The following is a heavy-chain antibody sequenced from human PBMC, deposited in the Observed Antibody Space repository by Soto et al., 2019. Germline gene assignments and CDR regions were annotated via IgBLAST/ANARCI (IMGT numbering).Heavy chain of an antibody. Sequence: VGSLRLSCAASGFNFRTYWMIWVRQAPGKGLEWVANINQDGSEKNYVDSAKGRFTISRDNAKNSLYLQMSSLRVEDTAVFYCARVGIADRLDAFDMWGQGTMVTVSS. CDR1: GFNFRTYW. CDR3: ARVGIADRLDAFDM. D-gene: IGHD6-6*01. CDR2: INQDGSEK. J-gene: IGHJ3*02. V-gene: IGHV3-7*01.